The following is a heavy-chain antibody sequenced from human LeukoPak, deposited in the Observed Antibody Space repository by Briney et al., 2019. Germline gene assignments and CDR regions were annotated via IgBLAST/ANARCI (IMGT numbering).Heavy chain of an antibody. CDR1: GFTFSSYS. CDR2: ISSSSSTI. CDR3: AREYTRSYYGAFDI. J-gene: IGHJ3*02. Sequence: GGSLRLSCAASGFTFSSYSMNWVRQAPGKGLEWVSYISSSSSTIYYADSVKGRFTISRDNAKNSLYLQMNSLRAEDTAVYYCAREYTRSYYGAFDIWGQGTMVTVSS. V-gene: IGHV3-48*04. D-gene: IGHD1-26*01.